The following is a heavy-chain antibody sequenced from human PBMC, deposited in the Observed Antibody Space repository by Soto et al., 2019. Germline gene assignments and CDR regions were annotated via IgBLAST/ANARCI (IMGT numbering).Heavy chain of an antibody. J-gene: IGHJ4*02. CDR2: IYHSGTT. CDR3: AIPGAGDFDY. CDR1: GASTSNTDW. D-gene: IGHD6-13*01. V-gene: IGHV4-4*02. Sequence: PSETLSLTCAVSGASTSNTDWWTWVRQPPGKGLEWIGEIYHSGTTNCDPSLKSRVTISLDKSKSQFSLKLTSVTAADTAVYYCAIPGAGDFDYWGQGTLVTVSS.